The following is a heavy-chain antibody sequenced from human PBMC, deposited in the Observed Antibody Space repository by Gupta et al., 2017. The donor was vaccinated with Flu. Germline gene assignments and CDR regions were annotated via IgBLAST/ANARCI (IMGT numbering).Heavy chain of an antibody. CDR2: ISGGRI. V-gene: IGHV3-23*01. Sequence: EVQLSESGGGLVQPGGSLRLSCAASGFTFSSYAMSWVRQAPGKGLEWVSVISGGRIYYADSVKGRFAISRDNSKNMLYLQVNSLRAEDTAVYYCARSFDRGVAALYYYYYYGLDVWGQGTTVTVSS. CDR1: GFTFSSYA. CDR3: ARSFDRGVAALYYYYYYGLDV. J-gene: IGHJ6*02. D-gene: IGHD6-6*01.